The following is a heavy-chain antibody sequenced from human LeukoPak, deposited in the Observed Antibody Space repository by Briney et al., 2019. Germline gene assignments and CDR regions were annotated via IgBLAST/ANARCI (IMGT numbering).Heavy chain of an antibody. CDR3: ARDISDYGDY. Sequence: ASVKVSCKASGYIFTNFAIHWVRQAPGQRLEWMGWINPGNGNTKYSQGFQGRLTISRDTSASTAYMELSSLRSEDMAVYYCARDISDYGDYWGQGTLVTVSS. V-gene: IGHV1-3*03. J-gene: IGHJ4*02. CDR1: GYIFTNFA. CDR2: INPGNGNT.